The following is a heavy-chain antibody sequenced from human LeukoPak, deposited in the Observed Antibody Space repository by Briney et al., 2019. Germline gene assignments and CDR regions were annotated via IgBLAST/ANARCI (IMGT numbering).Heavy chain of an antibody. CDR1: GGTFSSYA. CDR2: IIPIFGTA. Sequence: SVKVSCKASGGTFSSYAISWVRQAPGQGLEWMGGIIPIFGTANYAQKFQGRVTITADESTSTAYMELSSLRSEDTAVYYCARQYGGNSDPSDYCGQGTLVTVSS. J-gene: IGHJ4*02. V-gene: IGHV1-69*13. D-gene: IGHD4-23*01. CDR3: ARQYGGNSDPSDY.